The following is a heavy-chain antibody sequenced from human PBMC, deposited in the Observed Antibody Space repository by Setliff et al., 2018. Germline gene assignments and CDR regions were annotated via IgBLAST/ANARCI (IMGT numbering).Heavy chain of an antibody. J-gene: IGHJ3*02. CDR3: ARELLGRSFDI. V-gene: IGHV4-4*07. D-gene: IGHD3-10*01. Sequence: SETLSLTCTVSGGSISSYYWSWIRQPAGKGLEWIGHIYIGGSANYNPSLKSRVTMSIDTSKNQFSLKLSSVTAADTAVYYCARELLGRSFDIWGQGTMVTVSS. CDR1: GGSISSYY. CDR2: IYIGGSA.